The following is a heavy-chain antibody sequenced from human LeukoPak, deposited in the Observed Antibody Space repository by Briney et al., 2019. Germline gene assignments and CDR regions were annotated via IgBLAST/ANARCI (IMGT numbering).Heavy chain of an antibody. CDR3: ANKPAGFDP. J-gene: IGHJ5*02. CDR1: GFTFSSYA. Sequence: GGSLRLSCVASGFTFSSYAMHWDRQAPGKGLEWVAVISYDGSNKYYADSVKGRFTISRDNSKNTLYLQMNSLRAEDTAVYYCANKPAGFDPWGQGTLVTVSS. V-gene: IGHV3-30-3*01. CDR2: ISYDGSNK. D-gene: IGHD1-14*01.